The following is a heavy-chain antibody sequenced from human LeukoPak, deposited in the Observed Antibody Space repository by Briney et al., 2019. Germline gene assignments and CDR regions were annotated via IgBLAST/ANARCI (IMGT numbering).Heavy chain of an antibody. CDR3: ARASSSPSPGYCTNGVCVPGYYMDV. CDR2: INPSGGST. Sequence: GASVKVSCKASGYTFTSYYMHWVRQAPGQGLEWMGIINPSGGSTSYAQKFQGRVTMTRDMSTSTVYMELSSLRSEDTAVCYCARASSSPSPGYCTNGVCVPGYYMDVWGKGTTVTVSS. CDR1: GYTFTSYY. D-gene: IGHD2-8*01. J-gene: IGHJ6*03. V-gene: IGHV1-46*01.